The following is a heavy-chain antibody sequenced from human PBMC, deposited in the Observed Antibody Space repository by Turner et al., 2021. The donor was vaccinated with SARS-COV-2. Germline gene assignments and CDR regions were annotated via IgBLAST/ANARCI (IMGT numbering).Heavy chain of an antibody. Sequence: LQLQESGPGLVKPSETLSLTCAVSGGSIRSSSYYWGWIRQSPGKGLEWIGSIYYSGNTYYSPSLKSRVTISVDTSKNQFSLKLNSVTAADTAVYYCARHSSMITVPFDYWGQGTLVTVSS. CDR2: IYYSGNT. CDR3: ARHSSMITVPFDY. D-gene: IGHD3-16*01. V-gene: IGHV4-39*01. CDR1: GGSIRSSSYY. J-gene: IGHJ4*02.